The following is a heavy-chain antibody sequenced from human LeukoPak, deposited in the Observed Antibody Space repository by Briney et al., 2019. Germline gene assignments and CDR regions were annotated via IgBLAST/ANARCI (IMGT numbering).Heavy chain of an antibody. CDR1: GFVFSASY. Sequence: PGGSLSLSCAASGFVFSASYMSWVRQAPGKGLEWVANIKQDGSEKYYVDSVKGRFTISRDNAKNSLYLQMNSLRAEDTAVYSCVRDGDTSGYTNWGQGTLVTVSS. D-gene: IGHD3-22*01. CDR2: IKQDGSEK. J-gene: IGHJ4*02. V-gene: IGHV3-7*01. CDR3: VRDGDTSGYTN.